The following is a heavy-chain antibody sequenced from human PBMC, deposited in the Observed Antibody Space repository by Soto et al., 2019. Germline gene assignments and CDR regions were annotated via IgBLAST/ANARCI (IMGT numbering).Heavy chain of an antibody. Sequence: ASVKVSCKASGYTFTGYYMHWVRQAPGQGLEWMGWINPNSGGTNYAQKFQGWVTMTRDTSISTAYMELSRLRSDDTAVYYCASQRLQTCWGCYYGMDVWGQGTTVTVSS. CDR1: GYTFTGYY. J-gene: IGHJ6*02. CDR3: ASQRLQTCWGCYYGMDV. CDR2: INPNSGGT. D-gene: IGHD3-10*02. V-gene: IGHV1-2*04.